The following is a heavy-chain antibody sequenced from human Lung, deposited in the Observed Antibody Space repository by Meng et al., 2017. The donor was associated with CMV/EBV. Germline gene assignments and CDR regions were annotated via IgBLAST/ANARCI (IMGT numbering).Heavy chain of an antibody. CDR3: SRDSEGSNGSGRSPYYFDF. J-gene: IGHJ4*02. V-gene: IGHV3-30-3*01. CDR2: ISYDGSNK. Sequence: SCTASGFTFPTYSLHWVRQAPGKGLEWVAVISYDGSNKYYADSVKGRFTISRDNSKNKMYFQMNSLKTEDTSVYYCSRDSEGSNGSGRSPYYFDFWXRGTXVNGAS. CDR1: GFTFPTYS. D-gene: IGHD2-8*01.